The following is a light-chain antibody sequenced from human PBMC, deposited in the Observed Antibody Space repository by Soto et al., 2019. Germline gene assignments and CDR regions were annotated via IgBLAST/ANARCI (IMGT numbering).Light chain of an antibody. Sequence: QSVLTQPGSVSGSTGQSVTISCTGTSSDVGGYNYVSWYQHHPGKAPKLMIYDVDKRLSGVPGRFSGSKSGNSASLTISGLQAEDEADYYCCSYAGSYPFVFGTGTKVTVL. V-gene: IGLV2-11*01. CDR2: DVD. J-gene: IGLJ1*01. CDR1: SSDVGGYNY. CDR3: CSYAGSYPFV.